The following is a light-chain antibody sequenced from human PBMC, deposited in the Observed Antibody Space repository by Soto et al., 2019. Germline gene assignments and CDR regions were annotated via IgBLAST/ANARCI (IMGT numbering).Light chain of an antibody. Sequence: EIVVTQSPATLSVSPGERATLSCRASQSVNTNFAWYQQKPGQAPRLLIYGASTRATGIPARFSGSGSGTEFTLTISSLQSEDCAIYYCQQYHTWPITFGGGTKVDIK. CDR2: GAS. CDR1: QSVNTN. V-gene: IGKV3-15*01. CDR3: QQYHTWPIT. J-gene: IGKJ4*01.